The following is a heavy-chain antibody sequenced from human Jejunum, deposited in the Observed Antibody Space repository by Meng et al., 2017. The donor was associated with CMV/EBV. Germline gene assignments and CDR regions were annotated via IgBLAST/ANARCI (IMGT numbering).Heavy chain of an antibody. Sequence: QVPRQESRPGLVKPSQTPSLTCSVSGGSSSSGDYYWSWIRQSPEKGLEWIGFIYYSGASYSTPSLRSRVTMSMDTSTNQFSLRLNSVTAADTGVYFCARDRGYSSGWGVFDYWGRGTLVTVSS. D-gene: IGHD6-19*01. CDR1: GGSSSSGDYY. V-gene: IGHV4-30-4*01. CDR2: IYYSGAS. CDR3: ARDRGYSSGWGVFDY. J-gene: IGHJ4*02.